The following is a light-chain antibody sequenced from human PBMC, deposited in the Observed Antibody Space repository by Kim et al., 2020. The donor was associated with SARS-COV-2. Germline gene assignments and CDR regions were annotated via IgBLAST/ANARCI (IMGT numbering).Light chain of an antibody. J-gene: IGKJ3*01. CDR1: QSISSH. CDR2: AAS. CDR3: QQSYITPFT. Sequence: DIQMTQSPYSLSASVGDRVTITCRTSQSISSHLNWYHQKPGRAPKLLISAASTLQGGVPSRFSGSGSETDFTLTISSLQPEDFATYFGQQSYITPFTFGPGTKVDIK. V-gene: IGKV1-39*01.